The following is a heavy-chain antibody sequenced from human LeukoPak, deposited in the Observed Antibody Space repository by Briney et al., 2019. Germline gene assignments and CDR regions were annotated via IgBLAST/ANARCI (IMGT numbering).Heavy chain of an antibody. CDR1: GGTFSSYA. CDR2: IIPIFGTA. Sequence: SVKVSCKASGGTFSSYAISWVRQAPGQGLEWMGGIIPIFGTANYAQKFQGRVTITADKSTSTAYMELSSLRSEDTAVYYCARDLRRIAAAGRRENWFDPWGQGTLVTVSS. D-gene: IGHD6-13*01. V-gene: IGHV1-69*06. CDR3: ARDLRRIAAAGRRENWFDP. J-gene: IGHJ5*02.